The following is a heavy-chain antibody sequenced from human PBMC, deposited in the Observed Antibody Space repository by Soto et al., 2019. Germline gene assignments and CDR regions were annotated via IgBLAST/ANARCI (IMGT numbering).Heavy chain of an antibody. CDR2: INHSGST. J-gene: IGHJ4*02. Sequence: SETLSLTCAVYGGSFSGYYWSWIRQPPGKGLEWIGEINHSGSTNYNPSLKSRVTISVDTSKNQFSLKPSSVTAADTAVYYCARGRELLWFGELLPPFHYWGQGTLVTVS. D-gene: IGHD3-10*01. V-gene: IGHV4-34*01. CDR3: ARGRELLWFGELLPPFHY. CDR1: GGSFSGYY.